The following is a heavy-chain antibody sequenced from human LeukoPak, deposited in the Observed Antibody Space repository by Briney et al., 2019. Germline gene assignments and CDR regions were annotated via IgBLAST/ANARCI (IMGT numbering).Heavy chain of an antibody. D-gene: IGHD6-19*01. J-gene: IGHJ3*02. CDR2: ISGSGGST. CDR1: GFTFSSYG. Sequence: GGSLRLSCAASGFTFSSYGMSWVRQAPGKGLEWVSAISGSGGSTYYADSVKGRFTISRDNSKNTLYLQMNSLRAEDTAVYYCAKDGVAGKDAFDIWGQGTMVTVSS. V-gene: IGHV3-23*01. CDR3: AKDGVAGKDAFDI.